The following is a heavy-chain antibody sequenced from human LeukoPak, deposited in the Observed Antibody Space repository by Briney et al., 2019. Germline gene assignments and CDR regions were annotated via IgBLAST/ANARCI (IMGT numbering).Heavy chain of an antibody. CDR1: GYTFTSYG. CDR2: INTNTGNP. Sequence: ASVKVSCKASGYTFTSYGISWVRQAPGQGLEWMGWINTNTGNPTYAQGFTGRFVFSLDTSVSTAYLQISSLKAEDTAVYYCAREGSSGWSRLLSDWGQGTLVTVSS. V-gene: IGHV7-4-1*02. J-gene: IGHJ4*02. CDR3: AREGSSGWSRLLSD. D-gene: IGHD6-19*01.